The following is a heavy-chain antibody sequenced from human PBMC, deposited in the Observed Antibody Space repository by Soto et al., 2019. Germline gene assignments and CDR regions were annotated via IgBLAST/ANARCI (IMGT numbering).Heavy chain of an antibody. CDR2: INPKSGGT. D-gene: IGHD2-8*01. CDR1: GYSFTDYH. CDR3: ARGDSTDCSNGVCSFFYNHDMDV. J-gene: IGHJ6*02. Sequence: KVSCKASGYSFTDYHIHWVRQAPGQGLEWLGRINPKSGGTSTAQKFQGWVTMTTDTSISTASMELTRLTSDDTAIYYCARGDSTDCSNGVCSFFYNHDMDVWGQGTTVTVSS. V-gene: IGHV1-2*04.